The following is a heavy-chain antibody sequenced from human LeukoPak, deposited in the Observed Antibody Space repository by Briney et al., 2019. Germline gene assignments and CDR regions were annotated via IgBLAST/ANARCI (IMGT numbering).Heavy chain of an antibody. CDR2: INHSGST. Sequence: SETLSLTCTVSGASISSSTYYWGWIRQPPGTGLEWIGEINHSGSTNYNPSLKSRVTISVDTSKNQFSLKLSSVTAADTAVYYCARGWMGYSSSWRPNNWFDPWGQGTLVTVSS. D-gene: IGHD6-13*01. V-gene: IGHV4-39*07. CDR3: ARGWMGYSSSWRPNNWFDP. J-gene: IGHJ5*02. CDR1: GASISSSTYY.